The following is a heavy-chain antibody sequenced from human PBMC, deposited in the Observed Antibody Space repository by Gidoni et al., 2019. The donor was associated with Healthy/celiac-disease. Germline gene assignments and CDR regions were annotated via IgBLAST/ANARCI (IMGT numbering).Heavy chain of an antibody. Sequence: EVQLLESGGGLVQPGGSLRLSCAASGFTFSSYAMSWVRQAPGKGLEWVSAISGSGGSTYYADSVKGRFTISRDNSKNTLYLQMNSLRAEDTAVYYCAKGVRYCSGGSCHRGSPPYNWFDPWGQGTLVTVSS. V-gene: IGHV3-23*01. J-gene: IGHJ5*02. CDR2: ISGSGGST. CDR1: GFTFSSYA. CDR3: AKGVRYCSGGSCHRGSPPYNWFDP. D-gene: IGHD2-15*01.